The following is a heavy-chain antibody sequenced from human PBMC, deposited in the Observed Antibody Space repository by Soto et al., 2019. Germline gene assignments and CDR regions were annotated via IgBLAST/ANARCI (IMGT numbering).Heavy chain of an antibody. CDR3: RQSSPSRPDFAYRMDV. CDR2: ISGSACSGST. CDR1: GGQFSDHS. J-gene: IGHJ6*02. D-gene: IGHD3-3*01. Sequence: ETLSLAWGASGGQFSDHSVSWVRPDPGKGLEWVSAISGSACSGSTHYADSGRGRFTICRDNSMNPLFLQMTRLRAEDTALYFCRQSSPSRPDFAYRMDVWGQGTTVTV. V-gene: IGHV3-23*01.